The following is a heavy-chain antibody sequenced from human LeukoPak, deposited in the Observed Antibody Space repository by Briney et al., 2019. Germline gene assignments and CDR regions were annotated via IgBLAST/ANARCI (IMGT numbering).Heavy chain of an antibody. CDR3: ARDPQYYDILTVTPNYYGMDV. CDR1: GGTFSSYA. Sequence: SVKVSCKASGGTFSSYAISWVRQAPGRGLEWMGRIIPTLDLPTYAQKFQGRVTITADRSTSTAYMELRSLRSDDTAVFYCARDPQYYDILTVTPNYYGMDVWGQGTTVTVSS. J-gene: IGHJ6*02. CDR2: IIPTLDLP. V-gene: IGHV1-69*04. D-gene: IGHD3-9*01.